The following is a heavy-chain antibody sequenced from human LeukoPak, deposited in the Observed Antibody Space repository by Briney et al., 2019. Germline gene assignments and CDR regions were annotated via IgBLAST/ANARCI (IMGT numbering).Heavy chain of an antibody. CDR2: IYHSGST. D-gene: IGHD4-17*01. J-gene: IGHJ4*02. Sequence: SGTLSLTCAVSGGSISSSNWWSWVRQPPGKGLEWIGEIYHSGSTNYNPSLKSRVTISVDKSKNQFSLKLSSVTAADTAVYYCARESGSVTSEVDFDYWGQGTLVTVSS. V-gene: IGHV4-4*02. CDR1: GGSISSSNW. CDR3: ARESGSVTSEVDFDY.